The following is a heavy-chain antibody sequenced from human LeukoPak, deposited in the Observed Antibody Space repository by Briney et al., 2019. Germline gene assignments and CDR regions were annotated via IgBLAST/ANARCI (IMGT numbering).Heavy chain of an antibody. Sequence: GGSLRLSCAASGFTFSSYGMHWVRQAPGKGLEWVAVISYDGSNKYYADSVKGRFTISRDNSKNTLYLQMNSLRAEDTAVYYCAKALGATESMVRGIDYWGQGTLVTVSS. V-gene: IGHV3-30*18. D-gene: IGHD1-26*01. CDR3: AKALGATESMVRGIDY. J-gene: IGHJ4*02. CDR2: ISYDGSNK. CDR1: GFTFSSYG.